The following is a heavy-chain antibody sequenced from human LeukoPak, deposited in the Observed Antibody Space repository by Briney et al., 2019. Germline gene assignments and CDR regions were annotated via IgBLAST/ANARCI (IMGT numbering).Heavy chain of an antibody. Sequence: ASVKVSCKASGYTFTSYYMHWVRQAPGQGLEWMGIINPSGGSTSYAQKFQGRVTMARDTSISTAYMELSSLRSEDTAVYYCARALRYCSSTSCYEDDYWGQGTLVTVSS. J-gene: IGHJ4*02. D-gene: IGHD2-2*01. CDR1: GYTFTSYY. V-gene: IGHV1-46*01. CDR2: INPSGGST. CDR3: ARALRYCSSTSCYEDDY.